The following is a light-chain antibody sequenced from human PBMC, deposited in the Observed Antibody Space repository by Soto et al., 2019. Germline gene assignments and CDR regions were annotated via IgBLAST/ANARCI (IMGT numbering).Light chain of an antibody. CDR2: DAY. Sequence: DIQMTQSPPSLSASVGDRVTITCQASHDIGNSLNWYQDKPGQAPKLVIYDAYNLETGVPSTFNGNGYGTDFTFTISSLRPEDIATYYCQKSDHLPLFGPGTKVDMK. CDR3: QKSDHLPL. CDR1: HDIGNS. V-gene: IGKV1-33*01. J-gene: IGKJ3*01.